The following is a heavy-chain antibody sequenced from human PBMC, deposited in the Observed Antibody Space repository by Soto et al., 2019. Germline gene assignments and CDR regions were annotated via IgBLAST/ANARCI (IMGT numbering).Heavy chain of an antibody. CDR2: ISYDGSNK. V-gene: IGHV3-30-3*01. Sequence: VQLVESGGGVVQPGRSLRLSCAASGFTFSSYAMHWVRQAPGKGLEWVAVISYDGSNKYYADSVKGRFTISRDNSKNTLYLQMNSLRAEDTAVYYCARATPPVHYYYYYGMDVWGQGTTVTVSS. CDR1: GFTFSSYA. CDR3: ARATPPVHYYYYYGMDV. D-gene: IGHD6-6*01. J-gene: IGHJ6*02.